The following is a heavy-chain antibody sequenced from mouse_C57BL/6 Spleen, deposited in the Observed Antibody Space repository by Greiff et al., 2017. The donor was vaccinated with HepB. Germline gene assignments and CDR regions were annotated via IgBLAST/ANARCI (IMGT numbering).Heavy chain of an antibody. J-gene: IGHJ3*01. Sequence: QVQLQQPGAELVKPGASVKLSCKASGYTFTSYWMHWVKQRPGQGLEWIGMIHPNSGSTNYNEKFKSKATLTVDKSSSTAYMQLSSLTSEDSAVYYCARRDYDEAFAYWGQVTLVTVSA. CDR1: GYTFTSYW. CDR2: IHPNSGST. D-gene: IGHD2-4*01. CDR3: ARRDYDEAFAY. V-gene: IGHV1-64*01.